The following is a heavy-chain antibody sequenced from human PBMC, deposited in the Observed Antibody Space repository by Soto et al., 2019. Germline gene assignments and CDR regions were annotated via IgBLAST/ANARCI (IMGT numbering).Heavy chain of an antibody. J-gene: IGHJ4*02. CDR2: ISSGAITI. Sequence: GSLIRSGAASGFTFSDYYMNWIRQAPGKGLECVSYISSGAITIYYADSVKGRFTISRDNAKNSLYLQMNSLRAEDTAVYYCAGQYSSSSVEFWGQGTLVTVSS. V-gene: IGHV3-11*01. CDR3: AGQYSSSSVEF. CDR1: GFTFSDYY. D-gene: IGHD6-6*01.